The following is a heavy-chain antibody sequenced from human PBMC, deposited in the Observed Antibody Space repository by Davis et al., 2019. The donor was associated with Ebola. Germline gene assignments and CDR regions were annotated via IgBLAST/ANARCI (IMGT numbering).Heavy chain of an antibody. J-gene: IGHJ4*02. D-gene: IGHD6-6*01. CDR2: ISYDGRNK. Sequence: GESLKISCAASGFTFTSYTMHWVRQAPGKGLECVAAISYDGRNKYYGDSVKGRFTVSRDNSQNTLYLQMSSLTAEDTALYYCARDLGSVAARPLFDYWGQGTLVAVSS. CDR1: GFTFTSYT. V-gene: IGHV3-30*04. CDR3: ARDLGSVAARPLFDY.